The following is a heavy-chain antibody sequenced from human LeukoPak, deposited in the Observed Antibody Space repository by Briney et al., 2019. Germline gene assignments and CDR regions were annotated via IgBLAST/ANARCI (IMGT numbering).Heavy chain of an antibody. CDR2: ISGSGGST. J-gene: IGHJ6*02. Sequence: GGSLRLSCAASGFTFSSYAMSWVRQAPGKGLEWVLAISGSGGSTYYADSVKGRFTISRDNSKNTLYLQMNSLRAEDTAVYYCAKDLGYGDPYGTDVWGRGTTVTVSS. CDR3: AKDLGYGDPYGTDV. CDR1: GFTFSSYA. V-gene: IGHV3-23*01. D-gene: IGHD4-17*01.